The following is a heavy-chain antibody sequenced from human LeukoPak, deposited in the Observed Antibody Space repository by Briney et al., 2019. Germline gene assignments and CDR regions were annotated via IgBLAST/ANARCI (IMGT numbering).Heavy chain of an antibody. CDR1: GGSFSGYY. J-gene: IGHJ5*02. Sequence: PSETLSLTCAVYGGSFSGYYWSWIRQPPGKGLGWIGEINHSGSTNYNPSLKSRVTISVDTSKNQFSLKLSSVTAADTAVYYCARAPAEILLWFGSNWFDPWGQGTLVTVSS. V-gene: IGHV4-34*01. CDR2: INHSGST. CDR3: ARAPAEILLWFGSNWFDP. D-gene: IGHD3-10*01.